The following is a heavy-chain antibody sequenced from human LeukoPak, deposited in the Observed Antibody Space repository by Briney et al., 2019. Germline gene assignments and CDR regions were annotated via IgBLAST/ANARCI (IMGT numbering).Heavy chain of an antibody. CDR3: ARRRYYGSGSYAPFDY. V-gene: IGHV5-51*01. D-gene: IGHD3-10*01. J-gene: IGHJ4*02. Sequence: GAALKISCKSAGYSFTSYWIGWGRPMPGKGVGWMGIIYPGDSDTRYSPSFQGQVTISADKSISTSYLQWSSLKASDTAMYYCARRRYYGSGSYAPFDYWGQGTLVTVSS. CDR1: GYSFTSYW. CDR2: IYPGDSDT.